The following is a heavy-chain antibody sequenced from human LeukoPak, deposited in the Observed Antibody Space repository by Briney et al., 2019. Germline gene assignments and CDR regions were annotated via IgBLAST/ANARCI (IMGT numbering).Heavy chain of an antibody. CDR1: GGSISSGGYY. J-gene: IGHJ5*02. CDR3: ARTRNSRGDNWFDP. Sequence: SQTLSLTCTVSGGSISSGGYYWSWIRQLPGKGLEWIGHISNRGSTYYNPSLKSPITMSVDTSKNQFSLNLSSVTAADTAMYYCARTRNSRGDNWFDPWGQGTLVTVSS. V-gene: IGHV4-31*01. D-gene: IGHD2/OR15-2a*01. CDR2: ISNRGST.